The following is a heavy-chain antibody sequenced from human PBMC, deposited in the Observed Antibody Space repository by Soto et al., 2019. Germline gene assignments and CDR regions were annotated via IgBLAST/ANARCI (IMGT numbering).Heavy chain of an antibody. CDR2: ISAYNGNT. CDR3: ARDATYYYDSSGYYPRWFDT. V-gene: IGHV1-18*01. J-gene: IGHJ5*02. CDR1: GYAFTSYG. Sequence: AXVKVSCSASGYAFTSYGIRWVRQAPGQGLDWIGWISAYNGNTNYAQKLQGRVTMTTDTSTSTAYMELRSLRSDDTAVYYCARDATYYYDSSGYYPRWFDTWGQGTLVTVSS. D-gene: IGHD3-22*01.